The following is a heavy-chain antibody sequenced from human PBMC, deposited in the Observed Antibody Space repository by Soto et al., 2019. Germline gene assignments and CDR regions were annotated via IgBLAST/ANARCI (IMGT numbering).Heavy chain of an antibody. CDR3: ASSLRMPGIGNYYYGMDV. D-gene: IGHD6-13*01. Sequence: QVQLVQSGAEVKKPGSSLKVSCKASGGIFSDFSFSWVRQAPGQGLEWMGGIMPIVGGPDYAQRFRGRVTITADEVTRTAFMELRGLTSEDTATYYCASSLRMPGIGNYYYGMDVWGQGTTVTVSS. V-gene: IGHV1-69*12. CDR2: IMPIVGGP. J-gene: IGHJ6*02. CDR1: GGIFSDFS.